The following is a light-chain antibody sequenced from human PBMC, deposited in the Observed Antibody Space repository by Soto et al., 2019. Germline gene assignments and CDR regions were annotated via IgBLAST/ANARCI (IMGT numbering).Light chain of an antibody. CDR1: QSISSW. CDR3: QQYNTFSGT. V-gene: IGKV1-5*03. J-gene: IGKJ1*01. CDR2: KAS. Sequence: DIQMTQSPSTLSASVGDRVTITCRASQSISSWLAWYQQKPGKAPKLLIYKASSLESGVPSRFSGSGSGTEFILTLSSLQPDDSATYFCQQYNTFSGTFGQGTKVDIK.